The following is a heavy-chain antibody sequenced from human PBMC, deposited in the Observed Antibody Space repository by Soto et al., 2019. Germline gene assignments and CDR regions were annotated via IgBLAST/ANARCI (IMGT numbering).Heavy chain of an antibody. CDR3: ARDTSSLHDSSGYYYWYFDL. V-gene: IGHV3-33*01. J-gene: IGHJ2*01. Sequence: QVQLVESGGGVVQPGRSLRLSCAASGFTFSSYGMHWVRQAPGKGLEWVAVIWYDGSNKYYADSVKGRFTISRDNSKNTLYLQMNSLRAEDTAVYYCARDTSSLHDSSGYYYWYFDLWGRGTLVTVSS. CDR2: IWYDGSNK. D-gene: IGHD3-22*01. CDR1: GFTFSSYG.